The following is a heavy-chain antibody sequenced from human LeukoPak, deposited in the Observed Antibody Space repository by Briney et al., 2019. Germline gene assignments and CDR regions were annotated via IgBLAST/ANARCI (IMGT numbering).Heavy chain of an antibody. D-gene: IGHD2-2*02. CDR3: AKACTSCYRPFDY. CDR1: GFTFSSYA. CDR2: ISGSGGST. J-gene: IGHJ4*02. V-gene: IGHV3-23*01. Sequence: GGSLRLSCAASGFTFSSYAMSWVRQAPGKGLEWVSAISGSGGSTYYADFVKGRFTIPRDNSKNTLYLQMNSLRAEDTAVYYCAKACTSCYRPFDYWGQGTLVTVSS.